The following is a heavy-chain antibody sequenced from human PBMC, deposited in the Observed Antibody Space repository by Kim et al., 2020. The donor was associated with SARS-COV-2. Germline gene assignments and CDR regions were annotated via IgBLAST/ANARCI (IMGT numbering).Heavy chain of an antibody. CDR1: GYTFTSYA. V-gene: IGHV1-3*01. D-gene: IGHD3-10*01. Sequence: ASVKVSCKASGYTFTSYAMHWVRQAPGQRLEWMGWINAGNGNTKYSQKFQGRVTITRDTSASTAYMELSSLRSEDTAVYYCARDLGGSGSYYLYYFDYWGQGTLVTVSS. J-gene: IGHJ4*02. CDR2: INAGNGNT. CDR3: ARDLGGSGSYYLYYFDY.